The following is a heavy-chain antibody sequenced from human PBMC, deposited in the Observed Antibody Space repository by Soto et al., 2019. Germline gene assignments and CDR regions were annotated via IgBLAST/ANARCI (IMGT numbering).Heavy chain of an antibody. J-gene: IGHJ4*02. Sequence: QVQLVQSGAEVKKPGASVKVSCKASGYTFTSYAMHWVRQAPGQRLEWMGWINAGNGNTKYSQKFQGRVTITRDTAASTAYMEMSSMSSEGTAVYYCARDLGGWPDYWGQGTLVTVSS. CDR3: ARDLGGWPDY. V-gene: IGHV1-3*01. CDR2: INAGNGNT. D-gene: IGHD2-15*01. CDR1: GYTFTSYA.